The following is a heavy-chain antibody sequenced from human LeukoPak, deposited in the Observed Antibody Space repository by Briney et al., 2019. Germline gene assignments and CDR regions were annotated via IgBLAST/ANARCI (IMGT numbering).Heavy chain of an antibody. D-gene: IGHD4-11*01. Sequence: SQTLSLTCTVSGGSISSGDYYWSWIRQPPGKGLEWIGYLYYSGSTYYNPSLKSRVTISVDTSKNQFSLKLSSVTAADTAVYYCARVDSNYVLGYWGQGTLVTVSS. CDR2: LYYSGST. CDR3: ARVDSNYVLGY. CDR1: GGSISSGDYY. V-gene: IGHV4-30-4*08. J-gene: IGHJ4*02.